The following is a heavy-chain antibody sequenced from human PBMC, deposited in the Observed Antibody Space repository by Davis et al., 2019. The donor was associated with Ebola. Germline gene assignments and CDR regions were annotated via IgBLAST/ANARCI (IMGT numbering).Heavy chain of an antibody. CDR3: AKDLGASSGLGVES. Sequence: GGSLRLSCAASGFTFSSYAMHWVRQAPGKGLQWVAVIWDDGSNKYYADSVKGRFTISRDNSKNTLYLQMNSLRVEDTALYYCAKDLGASSGLGVESWGQGTLVTVSS. J-gene: IGHJ5*01. CDR2: IWDDGSNK. CDR1: GFTFSSYA. D-gene: IGHD6-19*01. V-gene: IGHV3-30*02.